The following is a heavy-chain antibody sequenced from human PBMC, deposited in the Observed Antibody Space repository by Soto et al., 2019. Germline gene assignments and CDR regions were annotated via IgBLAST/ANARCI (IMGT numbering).Heavy chain of an antibody. Sequence: SLRLSCAASGFTFDDYAMHWVRQAPGKGLEWVSGISWNSGSIGYADSVKGRFTISRDNAKNSLYLQMNSLRAEDTALYYYAKDMNIVATDAFDIWGQGTMVTVSS. CDR3: AKDMNIVATDAFDI. CDR2: ISWNSGSI. V-gene: IGHV3-9*01. D-gene: IGHD5-12*01. J-gene: IGHJ3*02. CDR1: GFTFDDYA.